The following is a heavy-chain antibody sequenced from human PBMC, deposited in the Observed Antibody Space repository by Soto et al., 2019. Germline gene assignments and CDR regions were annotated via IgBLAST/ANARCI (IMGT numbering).Heavy chain of an antibody. D-gene: IGHD6-19*01. CDR2: VSHTGNT. CDR1: GGPITFNL. J-gene: IGHJ4*02. V-gene: IGHV4-59*08. CDR3: ARGSGWLDY. Sequence: QWQVQASGPGLVKPSDTLSLTCTVSGGPITFNLWSWIRQPPGKGLEWIGYVSHTGNTDYNPSLKRRVTISVDTSKNRLSLKLDSGTAADTAVYCCARGSGWLDYWGQGTRVTGSS.